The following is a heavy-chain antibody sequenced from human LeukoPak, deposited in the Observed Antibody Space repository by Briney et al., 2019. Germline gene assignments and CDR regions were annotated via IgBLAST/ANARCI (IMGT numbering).Heavy chain of an antibody. V-gene: IGHV1-46*01. CDR1: GYTFTSYY. D-gene: IGHD6-13*01. CDR2: INPSGGST. CDR3: ARDFPGSSLHTLDY. J-gene: IGHJ4*02. Sequence: GASVKVSCKAFGYTFTSYYMHWVRQAPGQGLEWMGIINPSGGSTSYAQKFRGRVTMTRDTSTGTVYMELSSLRSEDTAVYYCARDFPGSSLHTLDYWGQGTLVTVSS.